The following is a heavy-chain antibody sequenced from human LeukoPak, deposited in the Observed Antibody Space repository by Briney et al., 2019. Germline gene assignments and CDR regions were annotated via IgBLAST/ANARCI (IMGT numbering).Heavy chain of an antibody. J-gene: IGHJ6*03. CDR1: GFTFSSYG. CDR2: ISGSGGST. Sequence: GGSLRLSCAASGFTFSSYGMSWVRQAPGKGLEWVSAISGSGGSTYYADSVKGRFTISRDNSKNTLYLQMNSLRAEDTAVYYCAKSAFAPVVPAAMMRSTYYYYYYMDVWGKGTTVTISS. D-gene: IGHD2-2*01. CDR3: AKSAFAPVVPAAMMRSTYYYYYYMDV. V-gene: IGHV3-23*01.